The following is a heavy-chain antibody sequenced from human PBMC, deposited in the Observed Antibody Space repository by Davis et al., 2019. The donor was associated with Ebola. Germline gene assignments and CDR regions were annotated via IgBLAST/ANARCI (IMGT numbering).Heavy chain of an antibody. Sequence: GESLKISCKDSGNTFTSHWIGWVRQVPGKGLEWMGIIYTGDSDTRYSPSFRGQATISADKSSKTAFLQRSSLKASDTAIYYCASLRRTITGMDDAFDIWGQGTMVTVSS. CDR1: GNTFTSHW. V-gene: IGHV5-51*01. CDR3: ASLRRTITGMDDAFDI. CDR2: IYTGDSDT. D-gene: IGHD1-20*01. J-gene: IGHJ3*02.